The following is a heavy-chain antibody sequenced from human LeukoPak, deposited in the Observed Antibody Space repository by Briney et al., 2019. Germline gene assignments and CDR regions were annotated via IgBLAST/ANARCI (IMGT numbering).Heavy chain of an antibody. D-gene: IGHD5-18*01. CDR2: IIPIFGTA. Sequence: GASVKVSCKASGGTFSSYAISWVRQAPGQGLEWMGGIIPIFGTANYAQKFQGRVTITTDESTSTAYMELSSLRSEDTAVYYCARGVQPKWIQLWDPFDYWGQGTLVTVSS. J-gene: IGHJ4*02. V-gene: IGHV1-69*05. CDR3: ARGVQPKWIQLWDPFDY. CDR1: GGTFSSYA.